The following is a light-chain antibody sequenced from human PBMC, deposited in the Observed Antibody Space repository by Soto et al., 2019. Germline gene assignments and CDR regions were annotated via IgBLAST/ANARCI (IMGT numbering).Light chain of an antibody. Sequence: DIQLTQSPSTLSSSVGDRVTITCRASQSVSNWLAWYQQKPGKAPNLLIYDASSWESGVPSRFSGSGSGTEFTLTISSLQPDDFATDYCQQYTRNSRTFGQGTKVDIK. CDR1: QSVSNW. CDR2: DAS. CDR3: QQYTRNSRT. J-gene: IGKJ1*01. V-gene: IGKV1-5*01.